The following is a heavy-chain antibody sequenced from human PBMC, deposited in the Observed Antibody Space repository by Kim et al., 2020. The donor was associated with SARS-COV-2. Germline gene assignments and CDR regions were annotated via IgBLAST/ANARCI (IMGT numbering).Heavy chain of an antibody. J-gene: IGHJ6*01. V-gene: IGHV3-30*18. CDR1: GFSFINFD. CDR2: ISYDGTNK. Sequence: GGSLRLSCAASGFSFINFDMHWVRQAPGKGLEWVALISYDGTNKYYADSVKGRFTISRDTSKNTLYLQMNSLRAEDTAVYYCAKDPRYCSGTSCYARYY. CDR3: AKDPRYCSGTSCYARYY. D-gene: IGHD2-2*01.